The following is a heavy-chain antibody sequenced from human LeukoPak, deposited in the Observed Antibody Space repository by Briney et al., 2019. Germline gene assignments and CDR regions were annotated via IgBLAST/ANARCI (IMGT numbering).Heavy chain of an antibody. J-gene: IGHJ6*03. CDR2: IYPGDSDT. V-gene: IGHV5-51*01. CDR1: GYSFTSYW. CDR3: ARHMGYGGNPEDYYYYYMDV. Sequence: GESLKISCKGSGYSFTSYWIGWVRQMPGKGLEWMGIIYPGDSDTRYSPSFQGQVTISADKSISTAYLQWSSLKASDTAMYYCARHMGYGGNPEDYYYYYMDVWGKGTTVTVSS. D-gene: IGHD4-23*01.